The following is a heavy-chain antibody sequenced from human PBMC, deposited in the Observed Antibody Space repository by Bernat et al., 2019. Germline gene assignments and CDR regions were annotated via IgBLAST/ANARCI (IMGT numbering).Heavy chain of an antibody. Sequence: QVQLQESGPGLVKPSQTLSLTCTVSGGSISSGSYYWSWIRQPAGKGLEWIGRIYTSGSTNYKPSLKSRVTISVDTSKKQFSLKLSSVTAADTAVYYCARESTWGGVISRYFDYWGQGTLVTVSS. V-gene: IGHV4-61*02. J-gene: IGHJ4*02. CDR3: ARESTWGGVISRYFDY. D-gene: IGHD3-10*01. CDR2: IYTSGST. CDR1: GGSISSGSYY.